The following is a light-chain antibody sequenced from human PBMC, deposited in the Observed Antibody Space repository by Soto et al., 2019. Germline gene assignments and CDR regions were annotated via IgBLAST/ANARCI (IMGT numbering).Light chain of an antibody. CDR2: DAS. J-gene: IGKJ3*01. CDR3: KQRSNGRGVT. CDR1: QSVNKS. Sequence: EIVLTQSPATLSLSPGERATLSCRASQSVNKSLAWYQQKPGQAPRLLIYDASNRATGIPARFSGSGYGTDFTLTISSLEHEDFAVYYCKQRSNGRGVTFGPGTKVDIK. V-gene: IGKV3-11*01.